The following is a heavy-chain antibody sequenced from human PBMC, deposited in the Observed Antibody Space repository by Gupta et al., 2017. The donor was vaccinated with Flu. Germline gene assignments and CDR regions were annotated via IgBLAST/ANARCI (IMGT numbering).Heavy chain of an antibody. J-gene: IGHJ4*02. V-gene: IGHV3-23*01. CDR2: IGDTGITT. CDR1: RFA. CDR3: ARDAVYNTVWGDFDY. D-gene: IGHD3-16*01. Sequence: RFAMSWVRQDPVRGLEWVSAIGDTGITTFYTSSLKGRFSISRDNSKNTLYLQMNSLRAEDTAVYDCARDAVYNTVWGDFDYWGQGTLVTVTS.